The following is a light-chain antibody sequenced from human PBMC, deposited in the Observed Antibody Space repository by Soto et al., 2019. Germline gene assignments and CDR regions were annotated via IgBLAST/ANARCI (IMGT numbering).Light chain of an antibody. CDR1: QSISSW. CDR2: DAS. J-gene: IGKJ5*01. Sequence: DIQMTQSPSTLSASVGDRVTITCRASQSISSWLAWYQQKPGKAPKLLIYDASSLESGVPSRFSGSESGTKFTLTICSLQPDDFATYYCQQYNSYLITFGQGTRLEIK. CDR3: QQYNSYLIT. V-gene: IGKV1-5*01.